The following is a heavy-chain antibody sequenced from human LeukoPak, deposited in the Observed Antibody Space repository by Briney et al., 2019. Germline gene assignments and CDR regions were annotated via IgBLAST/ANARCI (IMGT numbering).Heavy chain of an antibody. Sequence: GGSLRLSCAASGFTFSSYSMNWVRQAPGKGLEWVAVISYDGSNKYYADSVKGRFTIPRDNSKNTLYLQMNSLRAEDTAVYYCARVDNGYSSSWYSNYYYYYYGMDVWGQGTTVTVSS. V-gene: IGHV3-30*03. CDR3: ARVDNGYSSSWYSNYYYYYYGMDV. D-gene: IGHD6-13*01. CDR2: ISYDGSNK. J-gene: IGHJ6*02. CDR1: GFTFSSYS.